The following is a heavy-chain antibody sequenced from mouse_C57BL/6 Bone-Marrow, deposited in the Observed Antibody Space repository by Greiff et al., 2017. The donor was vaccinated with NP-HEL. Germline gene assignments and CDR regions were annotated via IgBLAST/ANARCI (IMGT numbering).Heavy chain of an antibody. CDR3: AQIRRNYYAMDY. J-gene: IGHJ4*01. CDR2: IHPNSGST. Sequence: QVQLQQSGAELVKPGASVKLSCKASGYTFTSYWMHWVKQRPGQGLEWIGMIHPNSGSTNYNEKFKSKATLTVDKSSSTAYMQLSSLTSEDSAVYYCAQIRRNYYAMDYWGQGTSVTVSS. V-gene: IGHV1-64*01. CDR1: GYTFTSYW.